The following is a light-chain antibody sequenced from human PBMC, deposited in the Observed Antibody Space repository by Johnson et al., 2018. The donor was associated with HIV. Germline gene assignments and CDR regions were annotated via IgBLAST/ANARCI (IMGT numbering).Light chain of an antibody. Sequence: QSVLTQPPSVSAAPGQKVTISCSGSSSNIGNNYVSWYQQLPGTAPKLLIYEINKRPSGIPDRFSGSKSGTSATLGITGLQTGDEADYYCGTWDSSLSAGRGVFGTGTKVTVL. CDR2: EIN. CDR3: GTWDSSLSAGRGV. CDR1: SSNIGNNY. V-gene: IGLV1-51*02. J-gene: IGLJ1*01.